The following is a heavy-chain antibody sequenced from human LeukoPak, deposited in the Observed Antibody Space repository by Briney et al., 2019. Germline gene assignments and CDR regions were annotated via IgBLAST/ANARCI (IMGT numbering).Heavy chain of an antibody. V-gene: IGHV4-59*08. CDR1: GGFISSYY. CDR2: IYYSGST. J-gene: IGHJ6*02. D-gene: IGHD6-13*01. CDR3: ARLTSSSWRMGYYYYYGMDV. Sequence: SETLSLTCTVSGGFISSYYWSWIRQPRGKGLEWIGYIYYSGSTNYNPSLKSRVTISVDTSKNQFSLKLSSVTAADTAVYYCARLTSSSWRMGYYYYYGMDVWGQGTTVTVSS.